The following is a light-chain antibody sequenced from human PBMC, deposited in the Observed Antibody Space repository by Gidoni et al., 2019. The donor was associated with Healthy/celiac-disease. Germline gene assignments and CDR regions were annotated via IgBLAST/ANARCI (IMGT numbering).Light chain of an antibody. CDR3: MQALQTPWT. CDR2: LGS. Sequence: IVMTQSPLSLPVTPAEPASISCRSSQSLLHSNGYNYLDWYLQKPGQSPQLLIYLGSNRASGVPDRFSGSGSGTDFTLKISRVEAEDVGVYYCMQALQTPWTFGQXTKVEIK. CDR1: QSLLHSNGYNY. J-gene: IGKJ1*01. V-gene: IGKV2-28*01.